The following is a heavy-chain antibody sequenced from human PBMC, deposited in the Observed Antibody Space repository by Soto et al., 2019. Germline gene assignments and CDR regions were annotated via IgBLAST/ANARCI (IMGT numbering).Heavy chain of an antibody. CDR1: GFTFSSYA. J-gene: IGHJ4*02. V-gene: IGHV3-30-3*01. CDR3: ARDHQTSPRMVIYGDYSYYFDY. CDR2: ISYDGSNK. Sequence: GGSLRLSCAASGFTFSSYAMHWVRQAPGKGLEWVAVISYDGSNKYYADSVKGRFTISRDNSKNTLYLQMNSLRAEDTAVYYCARDHQTSPRMVIYGDYSYYFDYWGQGTLVTVSS. D-gene: IGHD4-17*01.